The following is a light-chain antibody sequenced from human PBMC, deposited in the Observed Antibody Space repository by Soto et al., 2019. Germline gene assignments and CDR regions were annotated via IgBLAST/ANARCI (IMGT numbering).Light chain of an antibody. J-gene: IGKJ1*01. Sequence: EIVLTQSTGTLSLSPGERASLSCRASQSVSIDLAWYQQTPGQAPRLLIYGASTRATGVPPTFSGSASGTEFTLTISSLQSEDFTVYYCQQYNKWPLTFGQGTKVDI. V-gene: IGKV3-15*01. CDR2: GAS. CDR1: QSVSID. CDR3: QQYNKWPLT.